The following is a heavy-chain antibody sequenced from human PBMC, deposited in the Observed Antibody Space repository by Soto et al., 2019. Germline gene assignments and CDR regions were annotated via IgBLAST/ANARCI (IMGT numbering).Heavy chain of an antibody. D-gene: IGHD3-10*01. CDR3: AGHPTAGSYYDLGSYYYNYAMDV. Sequence: SLFVNGCRSGWSICHEDYYWNWIRQPTGKGMERIGNIYYSGNTYYNSSLKSRVTISLDTSKNQVSLKLSSVTAADTDVYYCAGHPTAGSYYDLGSYYYNYAMDVCAQGTKVTVTS. CDR2: IYYSGNT. V-gene: IGHV4-30-4*01. J-gene: IGHJ6*02. CDR1: GWSICHEDYY.